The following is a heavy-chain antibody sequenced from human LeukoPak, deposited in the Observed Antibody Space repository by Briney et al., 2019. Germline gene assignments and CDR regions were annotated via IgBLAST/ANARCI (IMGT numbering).Heavy chain of an antibody. D-gene: IGHD3-10*01. J-gene: IGHJ4*02. Sequence: SVKVSCKASGGTFSSYAISWVRQAPGQGLEWMGGIIPIFGTANYAQKFQGRVTITADESTSTAYMELSSLRSEDTAVYYCARDTYYYGSGSYNLDYWGQGTLVTVSS. CDR1: GGTFSSYA. CDR3: ARDTYYYGSGSYNLDY. V-gene: IGHV1-69*13. CDR2: IIPIFGTA.